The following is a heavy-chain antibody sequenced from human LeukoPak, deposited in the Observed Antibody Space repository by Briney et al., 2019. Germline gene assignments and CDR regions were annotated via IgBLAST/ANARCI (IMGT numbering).Heavy chain of an antibody. CDR3: ARGRMIVVVITLKNYFDF. CDR2: INHSGST. Sequence: PSETLSLTCAVYGGSLSGYYWSWIRQPPGKGLEWIGEINHSGSTNYNPSLKSRVTISVDTSKNQFSLKLSSVTAADTAVYYCARGRMIVVVITLKNYFDFWGQGTLVTVFS. V-gene: IGHV4-34*01. CDR1: GGSLSGYY. D-gene: IGHD3-22*01. J-gene: IGHJ4*02.